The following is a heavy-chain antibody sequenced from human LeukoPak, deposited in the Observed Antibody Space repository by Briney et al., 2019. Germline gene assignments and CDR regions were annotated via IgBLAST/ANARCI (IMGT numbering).Heavy chain of an antibody. D-gene: IGHD6-19*01. CDR1: GGSISNYY. CDR3: ARGTLYRGWSYYLDF. V-gene: IGHV4-39*07. Sequence: SETLSLTCTVSGGSISNYYWGWIRQPPGKALEWIGSVCYSGTTSYNPSLKSRVTISVDMSKNHFSLRLRSVTAADTAMYYCARGTLYRGWSYYLDFWGQGSQVTVSS. J-gene: IGHJ4*02. CDR2: VCYSGTT.